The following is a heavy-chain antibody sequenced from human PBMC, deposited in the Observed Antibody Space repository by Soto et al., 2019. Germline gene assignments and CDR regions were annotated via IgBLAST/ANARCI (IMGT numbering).Heavy chain of an antibody. V-gene: IGHV3-23*01. J-gene: IGHJ4*02. CDR3: AKDRSSTSCYAFDY. CDR1: GVTVCSYA. Sequence: GGSPRLCCAACGVTVCSYAMGGVRQDPGKGLEWVSAIGGSSGSTDYADSVKGRFTISRDNSKNTLFLQMNSLRAEDTAVYYCAKDRSSTSCYAFDYWGQGTLVTVS. D-gene: IGHD2-2*01. CDR2: IGGSSGST.